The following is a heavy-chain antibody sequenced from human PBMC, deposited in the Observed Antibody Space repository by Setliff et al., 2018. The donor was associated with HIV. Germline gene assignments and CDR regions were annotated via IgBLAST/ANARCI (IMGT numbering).Heavy chain of an antibody. Sequence: PGGSLRLSCEASGFTFSSHGMHWLRQAPGKGLEWVTFIRYDGSDIHYADSVKGRFTISRDNSKNTAFLQIDSLHSGDTASYYCGRHVDGYCSATSCFVMSWHWGQGTLVTVSS. D-gene: IGHD2-2*01. J-gene: IGHJ4*02. CDR3: GRHVDGYCSATSCFVMSWH. CDR1: GFTFSSHG. CDR2: IRYDGSDI. V-gene: IGHV3-30*02.